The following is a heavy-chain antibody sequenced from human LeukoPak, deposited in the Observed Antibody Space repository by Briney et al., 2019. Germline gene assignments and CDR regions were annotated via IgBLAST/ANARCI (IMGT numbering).Heavy chain of an antibody. CDR3: ARDVEDFDY. CDR1: GFTFSSYW. V-gene: IGHV3-33*08. J-gene: IGHJ4*02. Sequence: PGGSLRLSCAASGFTFSSYWMSWVRQAPGKGLEWVAVIWYDGSNKYYADSVKGRFTISRDNSKNTLYLQMNSLRAEDTAVYYCARDVEDFDYWGQGTLVTVSS. CDR2: IWYDGSNK.